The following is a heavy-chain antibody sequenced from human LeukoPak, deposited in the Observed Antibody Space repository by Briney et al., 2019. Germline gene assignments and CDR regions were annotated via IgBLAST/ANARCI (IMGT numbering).Heavy chain of an antibody. J-gene: IGHJ4*02. Sequence: PGGSLRLSCAASGFTFSSYAMSRVRQAPGKGLEWVSAISGSGGITYYADSVKGRFTISRDNSKNTLYLQMNSLRAEDTAVYYCAKDHWYYYDSSGYSSFDYWGQGTLVTVSS. CDR1: GFTFSSYA. D-gene: IGHD3-22*01. CDR2: ISGSGGIT. CDR3: AKDHWYYYDSSGYSSFDY. V-gene: IGHV3-23*01.